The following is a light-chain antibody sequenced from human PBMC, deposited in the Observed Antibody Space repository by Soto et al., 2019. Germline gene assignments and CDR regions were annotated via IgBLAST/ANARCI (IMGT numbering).Light chain of an antibody. V-gene: IGKV1-5*01. CDR3: QQYNSYSPLT. Sequence: DIQMTQSPSSLSASVGDRVTITCLASQSISSLLSWYQQKPGKAPKLLIFDAFSLESGVPSRFSGSRSGTEFTLTISSLQPDDYATYYCQQYNSYSPLTFGGGTKVDI. CDR1: QSISSL. J-gene: IGKJ4*01. CDR2: DAF.